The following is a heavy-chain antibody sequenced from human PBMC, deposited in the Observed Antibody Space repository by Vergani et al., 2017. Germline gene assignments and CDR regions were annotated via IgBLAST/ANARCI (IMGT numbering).Heavy chain of an antibody. Sequence: QVQLVQSGAEVKKPGASVKVSCKASGYTFTSYGISWVRQAPGQGLEWMGWISDYNGNTNYAQKLQGRVTMTTDKSTSTAYMELRSLRSDDTAVYYCARDVTTVTRGPDFDYWGQGTLVTVSS. CDR1: GYTFTSYG. CDR3: ARDVTTVTRGPDFDY. D-gene: IGHD4-17*01. J-gene: IGHJ4*02. CDR2: ISDYNGNT. V-gene: IGHV1-18*04.